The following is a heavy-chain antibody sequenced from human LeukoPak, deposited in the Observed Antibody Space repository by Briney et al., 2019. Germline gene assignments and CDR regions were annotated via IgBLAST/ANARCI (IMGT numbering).Heavy chain of an antibody. CDR3: SRGGTLDPSDY. CDR1: GFIFGDNA. V-gene: IGHV3-49*03. Sequence: GGSLRLSCTASGFIFGDNAMSWFRQAPGKGLEWVGFIRSNAYGGTTECDASVKGRFTISRDDSRSIAYLQMNSLRIEDTAVYYCSRGGTLDPSDYRGQGTLVTVSS. D-gene: IGHD3-16*01. J-gene: IGHJ4*02. CDR2: IRSNAYGGTT.